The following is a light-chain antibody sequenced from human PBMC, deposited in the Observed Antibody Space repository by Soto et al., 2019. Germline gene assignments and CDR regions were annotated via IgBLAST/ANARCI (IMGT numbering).Light chain of an antibody. CDR3: QQSFSAPRT. CDR2: GGS. Sequence: DIALTQSPSSLSASVGDRVTITCRASQSISVYLNWYQQRPGKPPTLLIYGGSSLQGGVPSRFSGSGSGTHFSLTISSLQREDVATYYCQQSFSAPRTFGQGTRVEIK. J-gene: IGKJ1*01. CDR1: QSISVY. V-gene: IGKV1-39*01.